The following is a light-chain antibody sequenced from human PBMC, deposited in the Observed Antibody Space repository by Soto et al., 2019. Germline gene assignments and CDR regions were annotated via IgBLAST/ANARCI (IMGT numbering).Light chain of an antibody. CDR1: QSVTLNY. CDR3: QQYGNSPYT. V-gene: IGKV3-20*01. Sequence: EIVLTQYPGPLSLSPGERATLSCRASQSVTLNYLAWYQQKPGQAPRLLIYDASSRATGIPDRFSGSGSGTDFTLTISRLEAEDFAVYYCQQYGNSPYTFGQGTKLEIK. CDR2: DAS. J-gene: IGKJ2*01.